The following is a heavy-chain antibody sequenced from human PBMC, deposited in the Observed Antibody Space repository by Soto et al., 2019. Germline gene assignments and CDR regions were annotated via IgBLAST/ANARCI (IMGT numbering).Heavy chain of an antibody. CDR3: ARDPPLSSIVVVGVDDF. CDR2: ISSLSTYT. Sequence: EVQLVESGGGLVKPGGSLRLSCAASGFSFSSYNMNWVHQAPGKGLEWVSSISSLSTYTNYADSVKGRFTISRDNDKNSLYLQMDSLRVEDTAVYYCARDPPLSSIVVVGVDDFWGQGTLVTFSS. J-gene: IGHJ4*02. V-gene: IGHV3-21*02. D-gene: IGHD2-15*01. CDR1: GFSFSSYN.